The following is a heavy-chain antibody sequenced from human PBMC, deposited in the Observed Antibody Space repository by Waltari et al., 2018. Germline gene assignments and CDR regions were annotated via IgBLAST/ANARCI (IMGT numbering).Heavy chain of an antibody. CDR2: IYHSGST. J-gene: IGHJ4*02. CDR1: GYSISSGYY. V-gene: IGHV4-38-2*01. Sequence: QVQLQESGPGLVKPSETLSLTCAVSGYSISSGYYWGWIRPPPGKGLEWIGSIYHSGSTYYNPSLKSRVTISVDTSKNQFSLKLSSVTAADTAVYYCARVPSFGDYAVFGYFDYWGQGTLVTVSS. D-gene: IGHD4-17*01. CDR3: ARVPSFGDYAVFGYFDY.